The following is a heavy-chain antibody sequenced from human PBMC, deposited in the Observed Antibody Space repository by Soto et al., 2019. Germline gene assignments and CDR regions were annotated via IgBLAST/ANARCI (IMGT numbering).Heavy chain of an antibody. V-gene: IGHV3-15*07. CDR2: IKSKTDGGTT. J-gene: IGHJ6*02. CDR1: GFTFSNAW. Sequence: GGSLRLSCAASGFTFSNAWMNWVRQAPGKGLEWVGRIKSKTDGGTTDYAAPVKGRFTISRDDSKNTLYLQMNSLKTEDTAVYYCTTDPRTYYDFWSGYYRVYYYGMDVWGQGTTVTVSS. D-gene: IGHD3-3*01. CDR3: TTDPRTYYDFWSGYYRVYYYGMDV.